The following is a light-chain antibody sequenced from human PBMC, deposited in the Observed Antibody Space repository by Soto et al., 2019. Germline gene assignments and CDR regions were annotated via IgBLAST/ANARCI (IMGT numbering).Light chain of an antibody. CDR2: GAS. CDR1: QSVSSSY. Sequence: IVWTQSPGTLSLSPGERVTLSCRAIQSVSSSYLAWYQQKPVQAPRLLIYGASNRATGIPDRFSGSGSGTDFTLTISRLEPEDFAVYYCQQYGSSGTFGQGTKVDIK. CDR3: QQYGSSGT. V-gene: IGKV3-20*01. J-gene: IGKJ1*01.